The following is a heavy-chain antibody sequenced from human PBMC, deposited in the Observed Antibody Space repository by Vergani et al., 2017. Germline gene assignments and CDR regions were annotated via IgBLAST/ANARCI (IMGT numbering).Heavy chain of an antibody. D-gene: IGHD3-9*01. CDR1: GGSISSYY. J-gene: IGHJ6*02. CDR3: ARARYFDWLPNRGYYYYGMDV. Sequence: QLQLQESGSGLVKPSQTLSLTCTVSGGSISSYYWSWIRQPPGKGLEWIGYIYYSGSTNYNPSLKSRVTISVDTSKNQFSLKLSSVTAADTAVYYCARARYFDWLPNRGYYYYGMDVWGQGTTVTVSS. V-gene: IGHV4-59*01. CDR2: IYYSGST.